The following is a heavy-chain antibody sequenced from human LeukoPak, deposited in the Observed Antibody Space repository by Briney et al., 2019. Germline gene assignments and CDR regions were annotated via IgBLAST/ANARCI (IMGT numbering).Heavy chain of an antibody. D-gene: IGHD1-26*01. V-gene: IGHV3-49*02. J-gene: IGHJ6*03. Sequence: SWVRQAPGKGLEWVGFIRSKAYGGTTEYAASVKGRFTISRDDSKSIAYLQMNSLKTEDTAVYYCTRAGGATDYYYYYMDVWGKGTTVTVSS. CDR2: IRSKAYGGTT. CDR3: TRAGGATDYYYYYMDV.